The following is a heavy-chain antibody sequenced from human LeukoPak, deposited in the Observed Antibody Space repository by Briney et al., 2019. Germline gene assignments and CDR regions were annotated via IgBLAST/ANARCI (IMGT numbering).Heavy chain of an antibody. Sequence: GGSLRLFCAASGFPFNSYAMRWGPQVPGKGLGVVSDLLGSGSSTYYEHYGQGRFTTSRDNTKNTLYLRMISLRAEDTAVYYCAKDTGRSGWYDPSRNWFEPWGQGTLVTFSS. D-gene: IGHD6-19*01. CDR1: GFPFNSYA. J-gene: IGHJ5*02. V-gene: IGHV3-23*01. CDR3: AKDTGRSGWYDPSRNWFEP. CDR2: LLGSGSST.